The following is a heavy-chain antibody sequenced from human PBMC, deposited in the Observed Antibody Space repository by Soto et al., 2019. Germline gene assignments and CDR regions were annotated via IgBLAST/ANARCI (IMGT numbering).Heavy chain of an antibody. J-gene: IGHJ5*02. CDR1: GNSFTTHW. CDR2: IFPGDSYP. D-gene: IGHD3-22*01. CDR3: ARHQREYYDSSGYADL. V-gene: IGHV5-51*01. Sequence: SLKISCEVSGNSFTTHWIGWVRQMPGKGLEWMGIIFPGDSYPRYSPSFHGQVTISADKSISTVYLQWNSLKASDTAMYYCARHQREYYDSSGYADLWGQGTLVTVSS.